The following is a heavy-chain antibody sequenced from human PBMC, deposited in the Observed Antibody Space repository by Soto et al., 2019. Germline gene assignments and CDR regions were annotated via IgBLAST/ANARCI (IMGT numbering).Heavy chain of an antibody. CDR1: GFTFSSYA. D-gene: IGHD2-15*01. J-gene: IGHJ4*02. Sequence: GGSLRLSCAASGFTFSSYAMHWVRQAPGKGLEWVTFISYDGSNEYYADSVKGRFTISRDNSKNTLHLQMNSLRAEDTAVYYCARRGYCSGIRCSIGSGIDFWGQGTLVTVSS. V-gene: IGHV3-30-3*01. CDR2: ISYDGSNE. CDR3: ARRGYCSGIRCSIGSGIDF.